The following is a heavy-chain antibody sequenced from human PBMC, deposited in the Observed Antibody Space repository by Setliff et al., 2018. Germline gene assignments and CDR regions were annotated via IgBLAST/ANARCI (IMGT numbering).Heavy chain of an antibody. V-gene: IGHV4-34*01. D-gene: IGHD3-3*01. Sequence: SETLSLTCTVYGGSFTNYYWGWIRQSPGKGLEWIGEINHSGSTNYNPSLKSRLTISVDASTNQFSLKLYSVTAADTAVYYCRYWSGYYNNDYRGQGTLVTVSS. CDR3: RYWSGYYNNDY. CDR2: INHSGST. CDR1: GGSFTNYY. J-gene: IGHJ4*02.